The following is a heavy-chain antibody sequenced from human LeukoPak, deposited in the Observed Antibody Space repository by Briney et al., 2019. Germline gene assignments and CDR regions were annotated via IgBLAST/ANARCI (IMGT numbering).Heavy chain of an antibody. CDR2: VYFSGST. CDR1: GRSIYGFY. D-gene: IGHD5-18*01. CDR3: ARGYGRQTNSGMDV. V-gene: IGHV4-59*01. Sequence: SETLSLTCTVSGRSIYGFYWSWIRQSPEKGLEWIGYVYFSGSTNYNPSLESRVTISIDTSKNQFSLKLSSVTTADTAVYYCARGYGRQTNSGMDVWGKGTTVTVSA. J-gene: IGHJ6*04.